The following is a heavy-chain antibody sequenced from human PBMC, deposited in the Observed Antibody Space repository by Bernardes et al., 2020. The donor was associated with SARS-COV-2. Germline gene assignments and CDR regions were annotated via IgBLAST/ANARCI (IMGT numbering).Heavy chain of an antibody. CDR3: VKRRAIFELWAGNFDY. Sequence: GCSLRLSCAASGFTFNNYGMHWVRQAPGKGLEWVAFISYEGSKKYYLDSLKGRFTISRDSSKNTLYLQMNSLRDDDTAVYYCVKRRAIFELWAGNFDYWGQGTLVTVSS. CDR1: GFTFNNYG. D-gene: IGHD5-18*01. J-gene: IGHJ4*02. CDR2: ISYEGSKK. V-gene: IGHV3-30*18.